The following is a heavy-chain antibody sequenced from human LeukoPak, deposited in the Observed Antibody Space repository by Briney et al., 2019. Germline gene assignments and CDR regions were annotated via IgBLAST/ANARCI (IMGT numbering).Heavy chain of an antibody. V-gene: IGHV4-59*08. CDR1: GGSISSYY. CDR3: ARRGYSTGWYYFDY. D-gene: IGHD6-19*01. CDR2: IYSSGST. J-gene: IGHJ4*02. Sequence: SETLSLTCTVSGGSISSYYWSWIRQPPGKGLEWIGYIYSSGSTNYNPSLESRVTISVDTSKNQFSLKLSSVTAAGTAVYYCARRGYSTGWYYFDYWGQGTLVTVSS.